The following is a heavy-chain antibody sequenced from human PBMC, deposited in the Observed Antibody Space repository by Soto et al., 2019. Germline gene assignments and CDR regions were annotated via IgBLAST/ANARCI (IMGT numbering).Heavy chain of an antibody. V-gene: IGHV3-30-3*01. CDR2: ISYDGSNK. CDR1: GFTFSSYA. D-gene: IGHD4-17*01. J-gene: IGHJ4*02. Sequence: GGSLRLSCAASGFTFSSYAMHWVRQAPGKGLEWVAVISYDGSNKYYADSVKGRFTISRDNSKNTLYLQMNSLRAEDTAVYYCARENDYGERTQSYFDYWGQGTLVTVSS. CDR3: ARENDYGERTQSYFDY.